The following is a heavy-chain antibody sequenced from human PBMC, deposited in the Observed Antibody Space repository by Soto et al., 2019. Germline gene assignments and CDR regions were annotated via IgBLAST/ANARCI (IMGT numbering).Heavy chain of an antibody. V-gene: IGHV1-46*01. CDR2: INPSGGST. CDR3: RAGGDYYDFWSGTSGDYYYMDV. D-gene: IGHD3-3*01. Sequence: ASVKVSCKASGYTFTSYYMHWVRQAPGQGLEWMGIINPSGGSTSYAQKFQGRVTMTGDTSTSTVYMELSSLRSEDTAVYYCRAGGDYYDFWSGTSGDYYYMDVWGKGTTVTVSS. J-gene: IGHJ6*03. CDR1: GYTFTSYY.